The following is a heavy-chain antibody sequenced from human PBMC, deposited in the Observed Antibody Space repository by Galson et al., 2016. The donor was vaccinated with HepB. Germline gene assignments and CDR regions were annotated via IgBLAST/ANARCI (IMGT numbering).Heavy chain of an antibody. CDR1: GGSFSAYF. CDR3: ARHSHTVGLDF. J-gene: IGHJ4*02. V-gene: IGHV4-34*01. D-gene: IGHD1-26*01. Sequence: SETLSLTCAVNGGSFSAYFWTWIRQPPGKELEWIGEIDYSGNTKYNPSLKGRFTMSVDTSKTQFSLKLSSVTAAEPAVYYCARHSHTVGLDFWGQGTLVTVSS. CDR2: IDYSGNT.